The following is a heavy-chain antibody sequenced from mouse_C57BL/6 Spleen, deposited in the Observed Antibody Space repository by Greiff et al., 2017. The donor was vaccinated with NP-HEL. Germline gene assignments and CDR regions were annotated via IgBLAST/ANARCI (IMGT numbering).Heavy chain of an antibody. V-gene: IGHV6-6*01. CDR3: TRGDYGSTDY. D-gene: IGHD1-1*01. J-gene: IGHJ2*01. Sequence: EVKLVESGGGLVQPGGSMKLSCAASGFTFSDAWMDWVRQSPGQGLEWVAEIRNKANNPATYYAESVKGRFTISRDDSKISVYLQMNSLRAEDTGIYYCTRGDYGSTDYWGQGTTLTVST. CDR1: GFTFSDAW. CDR2: IRNKANNPAT.